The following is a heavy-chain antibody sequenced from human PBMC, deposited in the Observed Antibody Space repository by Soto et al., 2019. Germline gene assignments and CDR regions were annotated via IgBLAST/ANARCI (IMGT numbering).Heavy chain of an antibody. CDR2: ISSSSSYI. J-gene: IGHJ4*02. V-gene: IGHV3-21*01. D-gene: IGHD3-10*01. CDR1: GFTFSSYS. CDR3: ARDLLRGGSH. Sequence: PGGSLRLSCASSGFTFSSYSMNWVRQAPGKGLEWVSSISSSSSYIYYADSVKGRFTISRDNAKNSLYLQMNSLRAEDTAVYYCARDLLRGGSHWGQGTLVTVSS.